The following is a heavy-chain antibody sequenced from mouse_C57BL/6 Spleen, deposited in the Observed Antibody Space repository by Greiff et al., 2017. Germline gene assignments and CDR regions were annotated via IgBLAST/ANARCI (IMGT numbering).Heavy chain of an antibody. Sequence: QLQQSGPELVKPGASVKISCKASGYTFTDYYMNWVKQSHGKSLEWIGDINPNNGGTSYNQKFKGKATLTVDKSSSTAYMELRSLTSEDSAVYYCARSNYYGSTWFAYWGQGTLVTVSA. J-gene: IGHJ3*01. V-gene: IGHV1-26*01. CDR2: INPNNGGT. D-gene: IGHD1-1*01. CDR1: GYTFTDYY. CDR3: ARSNYYGSTWFAY.